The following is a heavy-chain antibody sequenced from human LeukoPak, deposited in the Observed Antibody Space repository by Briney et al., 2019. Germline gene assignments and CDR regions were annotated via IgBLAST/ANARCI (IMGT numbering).Heavy chain of an antibody. CDR3: ANLGGSYYDY. CDR1: GFTFSSYG. CDR2: IRYDGSNK. J-gene: IGHJ4*02. Sequence: GGSLRLSCAASGFTFSSYGMHWVRQAPGKGLEWVAFIRYDGSNKYYADSVKGRFTISRDNSKNTLYLQMNSLRAEDTAVYYCANLGGSYYDYWGQGTLVTVSS. V-gene: IGHV3-30*02. D-gene: IGHD1-26*01.